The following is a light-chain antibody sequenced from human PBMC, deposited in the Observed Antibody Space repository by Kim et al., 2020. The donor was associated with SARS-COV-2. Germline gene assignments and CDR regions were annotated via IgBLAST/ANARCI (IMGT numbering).Light chain of an antibody. CDR2: GAA. CDR3: QQSYSLPWT. J-gene: IGKJ1*01. Sequence: AAVGDKVTITCRTSETISKYVNWYQQKSGKAPEILISGAASLRSGVPSRFSGIGYGTYFTLSISSLQPEDFATYYCQQSYSLPWTFGPGTKVEIK. CDR1: ETISKY. V-gene: IGKV1-39*01.